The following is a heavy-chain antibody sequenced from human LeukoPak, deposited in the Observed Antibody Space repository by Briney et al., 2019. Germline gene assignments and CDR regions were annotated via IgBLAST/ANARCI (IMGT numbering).Heavy chain of an antibody. CDR2: IYHSGST. CDR1: GDSISSSSYY. J-gene: IGHJ4*02. Sequence: PSETLSLTCTVSGDSISSSSYYWGWIRQPPGMGLEWIGSIYHSGSTHYNPSLKSRLTIFVDTSKNQFSLKVNSVTAADTAVYYCARNGTVTVSGTKFNYFDYWGQGTLVTVSS. D-gene: IGHD4-17*01. V-gene: IGHV4-39*01. CDR3: ARNGTVTVSGTKFNYFDY.